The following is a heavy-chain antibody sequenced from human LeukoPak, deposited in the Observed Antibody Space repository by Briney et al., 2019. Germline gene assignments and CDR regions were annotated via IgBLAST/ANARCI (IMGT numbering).Heavy chain of an antibody. CDR2: FYYSGST. CDR1: GGSISSGGYS. D-gene: IGHD4-17*01. Sequence: SETLSLTCTVSGGSISSGGYSWGWIRQPPGRGLEWIVSFYYSGSTYYNPSLKSRVTISVDTSKNQFSLKLSSVTAADTAVYFCARDYGDHAFDCWGQGTLVTVSS. J-gene: IGHJ4*02. V-gene: IGHV4-39*01. CDR3: ARDYGDHAFDC.